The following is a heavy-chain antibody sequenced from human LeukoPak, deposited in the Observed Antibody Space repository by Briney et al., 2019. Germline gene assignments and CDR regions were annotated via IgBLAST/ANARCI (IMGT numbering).Heavy chain of an antibody. J-gene: IGHJ6*03. CDR3: ARQLGEIEYYYYYMDV. CDR1: GFTFSSYE. CDR2: ISSSGSTI. Sequence: PGGSLRLSCAASGFTFSSYEMNWDRQAPGKGLEWVSYISSSGSTIYYADSVKGRFTISRDNAKNSLYLQMNSLRAEDTAVYYCARQLGEIEYYYYYMDVWGKGTTVTVSS. V-gene: IGHV3-48*03. D-gene: IGHD1-1*01.